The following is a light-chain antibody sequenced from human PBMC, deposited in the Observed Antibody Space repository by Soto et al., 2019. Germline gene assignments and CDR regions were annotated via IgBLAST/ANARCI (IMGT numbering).Light chain of an antibody. CDR2: LGS. CDR3: MQALQTPLT. CDR1: QSLLHRSGYNY. Sequence: DIVMTQSPLSLPVTPGEPASISCRSSQSLLHRSGYNYLTWYLQKPGQSPQLLIYLGSSRASGVPDRLSGSGSGTDFTLKISRVEAEDVGVYYCMQALQTPLTFGGGNKVDIK. J-gene: IGKJ4*01. V-gene: IGKV2-28*01.